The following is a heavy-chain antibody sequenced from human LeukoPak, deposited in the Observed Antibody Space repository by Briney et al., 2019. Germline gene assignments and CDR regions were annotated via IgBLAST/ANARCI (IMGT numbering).Heavy chain of an antibody. V-gene: IGHV1-18*01. Sequence: ASVKVSCKASGYTFTSYGISWVRQAPGQGLEWMGWISAYNGNTNYAQKLQGRVTMTTDTSTSTAYMELRSLRSDDTAVYYCARDGGYYGATYYYYYGMDVWGQGTTVTVSS. D-gene: IGHD3-3*01. CDR2: ISAYNGNT. CDR1: GYTFTSYG. J-gene: IGHJ6*02. CDR3: ARDGGYYGATYYYYYGMDV.